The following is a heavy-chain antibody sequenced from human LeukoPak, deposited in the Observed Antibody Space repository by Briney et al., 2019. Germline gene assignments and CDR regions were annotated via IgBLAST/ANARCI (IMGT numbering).Heavy chain of an antibody. CDR2: VSYDGSNK. CDR1: GFTFSHYG. Sequence: SGGSLRLSCAASGFTFSHYGMHWVRLAPGKGLQWVAIVSYDGSNKYYADSVKGRFTISRDNSNNTLYLQMNSLRAEDTAVYYCARVDDLDAFDTWGQGTMVTVSS. D-gene: IGHD2-2*03. CDR3: ARVDDLDAFDT. V-gene: IGHV3-30*03. J-gene: IGHJ3*02.